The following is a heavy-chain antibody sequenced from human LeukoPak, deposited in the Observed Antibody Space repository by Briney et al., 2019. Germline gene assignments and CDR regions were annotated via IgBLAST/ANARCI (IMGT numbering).Heavy chain of an antibody. Sequence: ASVKVSCMASGGTFSSYAISWVRQAPGQGLEWMGGIIPIFGTANYAQKFQGRVTITADKSTSTAYMELSSLRSEDTAVYYCAREVKRIAVAGTGWFDPWGQGTLVTVSS. CDR3: AREVKRIAVAGTGWFDP. D-gene: IGHD6-19*01. J-gene: IGHJ5*02. V-gene: IGHV1-69*06. CDR2: IIPIFGTA. CDR1: GGTFSSYA.